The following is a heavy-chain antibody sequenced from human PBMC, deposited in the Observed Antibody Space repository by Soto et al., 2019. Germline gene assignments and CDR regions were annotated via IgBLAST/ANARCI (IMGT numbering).Heavy chain of an antibody. CDR3: ARNVGGVHSISGASVDY. CDR1: GYSFTSYW. J-gene: IGHJ4*02. Sequence: PGESLKISCKGSGYSFTSYWISWVRQMPGKGLEWMGRIDPSDSYTNYSPSFQGHVTISADKSISTAYLQWSSLKASDTAMYYCARNVGGVHSISGASVDYWGQGTPVTVSS. V-gene: IGHV5-10-1*01. CDR2: IDPSDSYT. D-gene: IGHD3-16*01.